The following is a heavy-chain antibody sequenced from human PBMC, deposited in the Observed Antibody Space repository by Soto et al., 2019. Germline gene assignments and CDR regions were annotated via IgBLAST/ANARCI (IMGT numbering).Heavy chain of an antibody. J-gene: IGHJ1*01. V-gene: IGHV3-11*01. Sequence: QVNLVESGGGVVKPGGSLRLSCTVSGFTFSDYYMTWIRQAPGKGLEWVSYISGSGADIEDSDAVQGRFSLSRENAKNSLALQGDSLRPEDTPVYYCARADCRSNSCIFEYVQHWGQGPLVTVSS. D-gene: IGHD3-16*02. CDR1: GFTFSDYY. CDR2: ISGSGADI. CDR3: ARADCRSNSCIFEYVQH.